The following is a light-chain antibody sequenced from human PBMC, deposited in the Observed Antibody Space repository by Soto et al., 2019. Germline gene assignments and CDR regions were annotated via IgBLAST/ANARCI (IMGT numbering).Light chain of an antibody. CDR2: DAS. V-gene: IGKV1-5*01. CDR1: QGISSW. CDR3: QQYNSYWT. J-gene: IGKJ1*01. Sequence: DLPMTQSPSSVSASVGDRVTITRRASQGISSWLAWYQPKPGKAPNLLIYDASSLESGVPSRFSGSGSGTEFTLTIRSLKPDDFATYYCQQYNSYWTFGQGTKVDIK.